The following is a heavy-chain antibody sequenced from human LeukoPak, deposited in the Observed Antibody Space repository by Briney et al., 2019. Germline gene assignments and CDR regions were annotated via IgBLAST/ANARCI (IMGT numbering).Heavy chain of an antibody. V-gene: IGHV3-21*01. CDR3: ARDYYDFWSGYTDAFDI. D-gene: IGHD3-3*01. CDR1: GFTFSSYS. J-gene: IGHJ3*02. Sequence: PGGSLRLSCAASGFTFSSYSMNWVRRAPGKGLEWVSSISSSSSYIYYADSVKGRFTISRDNAKNSLYLQMNSLRAEDTAVYYCARDYYDFWSGYTDAFDIWGQGTMVTVSS. CDR2: ISSSSSYI.